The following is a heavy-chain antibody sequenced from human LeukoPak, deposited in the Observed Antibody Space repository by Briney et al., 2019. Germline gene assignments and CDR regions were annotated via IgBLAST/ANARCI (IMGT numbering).Heavy chain of an antibody. D-gene: IGHD1-7*01. CDR2: IYYSGST. CDR1: GGSISSYY. V-gene: IGHV4-59*01. CDR3: ASSQELELAGNFDY. Sequence: SETLSLTCTVSGGSISSYYWSWIRQPPGKGLEWIGYIYYSGSTNYNPSLKSRVTISVDTSKDQFSLKLSSVTAADTAVYYCASSQELELAGNFDYWGQGTLVTVSS. J-gene: IGHJ4*02.